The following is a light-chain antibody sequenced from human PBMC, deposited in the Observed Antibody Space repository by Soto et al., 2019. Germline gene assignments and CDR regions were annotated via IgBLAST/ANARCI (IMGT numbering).Light chain of an antibody. J-gene: IGKJ1*01. V-gene: IGKV1-5*01. CDR1: QSIISW. Sequence: DIQMTQSPSTLSASVGERVTITCRASQSIISWLSCYQQKPGQAPMLLIYDASSLETGVPSRFSGGGSGTEFTLTIISLQPDDIATYSCQQYNSYSWTFGQGTKVDIK. CDR2: DAS. CDR3: QQYNSYSWT.